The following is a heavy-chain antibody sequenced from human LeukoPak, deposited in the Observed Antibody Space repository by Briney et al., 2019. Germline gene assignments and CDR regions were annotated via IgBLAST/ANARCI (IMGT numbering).Heavy chain of an antibody. Sequence: GGSLRLSCAASGFTFSSYEMNWDRQAPGKGLEWVSYISSSGSTIYYADSVKGRFTISRDNSKNTLYLQMNSLRAEDTAVYYCAKDRAGAMLYFDDWGQGTLVTVSS. CDR1: GFTFSSYE. CDR2: ISSSGSTI. CDR3: AKDRAGAMLYFDD. V-gene: IGHV3-48*03. D-gene: IGHD3-16*01. J-gene: IGHJ4*02.